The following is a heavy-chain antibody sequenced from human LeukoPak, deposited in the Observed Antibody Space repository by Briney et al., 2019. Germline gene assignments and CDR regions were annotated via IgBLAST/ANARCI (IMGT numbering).Heavy chain of an antibody. D-gene: IGHD6-13*01. CDR1: GFTFSSYS. CDR3: TRDGESSSWYNYFDY. Sequence: PGGSLRLSCAASGFTFSSYSMNWVRQAPGKGLEWFSSISSSSSYIYYADSVKGRFTISRDNAKNSLYLQMNSLRAEDTAVYYCTRDGESSSWYNYFDYWGQGTLVTVSS. CDR2: ISSSSSYI. V-gene: IGHV3-21*01. J-gene: IGHJ4*02.